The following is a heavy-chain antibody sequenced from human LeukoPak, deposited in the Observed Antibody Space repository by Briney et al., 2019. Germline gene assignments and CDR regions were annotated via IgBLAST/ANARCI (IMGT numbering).Heavy chain of an antibody. CDR2: ISSFSSYI. D-gene: IGHD1-26*01. CDR1: GFTFSSFS. Sequence: GGSLRLSCAASGFTFSSFSMNWVRQAPGKGLEWVSTISSFSSYIYYADSVKGRFTISRDNAKNSLYLQMNSLRAEDTAAYYCARGSRAIDYWGQGTLVTVSS. CDR3: ARGSRAIDY. V-gene: IGHV3-21*01. J-gene: IGHJ4*02.